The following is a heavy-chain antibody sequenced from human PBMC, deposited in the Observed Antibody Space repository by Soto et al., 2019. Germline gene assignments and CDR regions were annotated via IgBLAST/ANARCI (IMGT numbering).Heavy chain of an antibody. CDR2: ISYDGSNK. CDR3: AKDLKPPYYYDSSGYYLPIY. V-gene: IGHV3-30*18. CDR1: GFTFSSYG. D-gene: IGHD3-22*01. Sequence: SVRLSCAASGFTFSSYGMHWVRQAPGKGLEWVAVISYDGSNKYYADSVKGRFTISRDNSKNTLYLQMNSLRAEDTAVYYCAKDLKPPYYYDSSGYYLPIYWGQGTLVTVSS. J-gene: IGHJ4*02.